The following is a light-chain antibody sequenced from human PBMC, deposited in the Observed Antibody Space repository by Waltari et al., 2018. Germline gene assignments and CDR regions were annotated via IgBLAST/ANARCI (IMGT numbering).Light chain of an antibody. Sequence: EIVLTQSPGTLSLSPGERATLSCRASQRVGRSLTWYQQRHGQAPRLLSYDASTRATGIPDRFSGGGSGTDFSLTISRLEPEDFAVYYCQMYVRVPATFGQGTKVEI. CDR1: QRVGRS. J-gene: IGKJ1*01. V-gene: IGKV3-20*01. CDR2: DAS. CDR3: QMYVRVPAT.